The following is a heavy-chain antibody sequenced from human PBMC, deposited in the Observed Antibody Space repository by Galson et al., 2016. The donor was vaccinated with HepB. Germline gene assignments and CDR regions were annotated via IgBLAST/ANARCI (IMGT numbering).Heavy chain of an antibody. CDR1: GFTFSSYS. J-gene: IGHJ5*02. CDR3: ARDWGDYGDYRNWFDP. D-gene: IGHD4-17*01. CDR2: ISPSSSTI. V-gene: IGHV3-48*02. Sequence: SLRLSCAASGFTFSSYSMNWVRQAPGRGLEWVSYISPSSSTIYYADSVKGRFTISRDNAKNSPYLQMNSLRDEDTAVYYCARDWGDYGDYRNWFDPWGQGTLVTVSS.